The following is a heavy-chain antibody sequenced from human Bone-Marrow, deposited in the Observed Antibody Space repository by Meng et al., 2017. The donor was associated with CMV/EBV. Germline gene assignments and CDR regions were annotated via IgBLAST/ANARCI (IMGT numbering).Heavy chain of an antibody. CDR2: IVVGSGNA. Sequence: PVKVSCKASGFTFTSSAVQWVRQARGQRLEWIGWIVVGSGNANYAQKFQERVTITRDMSTSTAYTELSSLRSEDTAVYYCAVLSSHYSSSWYEYFDYWGQGTLVTVSS. CDR1: GFTFTSSA. CDR3: AVLSSHYSSSWYEYFDY. V-gene: IGHV1-58*01. D-gene: IGHD6-13*01. J-gene: IGHJ4*02.